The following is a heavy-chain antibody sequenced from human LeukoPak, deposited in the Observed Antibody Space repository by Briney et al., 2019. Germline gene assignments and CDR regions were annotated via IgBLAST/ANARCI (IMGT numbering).Heavy chain of an antibody. J-gene: IGHJ4*02. V-gene: IGHV3-23*01. Sequence: GGSLRLSCAASGFIFSSYAMSWVRQAPGKGLEWVSAISGSGGSTYYAVSVKGRFTISRDNSKNTLYPKINSLRAEDTAVYYWWKGPKYDILTSCDCWGRGSLVAVS. CDR2: ISGSGGST. CDR3: WKGPKYDILTSCDC. D-gene: IGHD3-9*01. CDR1: GFIFSSYA.